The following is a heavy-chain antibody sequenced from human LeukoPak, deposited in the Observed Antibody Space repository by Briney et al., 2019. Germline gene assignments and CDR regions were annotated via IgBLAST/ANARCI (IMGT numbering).Heavy chain of an antibody. CDR3: ARGRSYGFDFDS. V-gene: IGHV4-61*01. Sequence: SETLSLTCDVSGVSINTCCYYWTWIRQPPGKGLEWIGYKYYSGSTRYNSSLRSRLTVSLDTSKNQFSLRLTSVTAADTAVYYCARGRSYGFDFDSWGPGTLVIVSS. CDR2: KYYSGST. CDR1: GVSINTCCYY. J-gene: IGHJ4*02. D-gene: IGHD5-18*01.